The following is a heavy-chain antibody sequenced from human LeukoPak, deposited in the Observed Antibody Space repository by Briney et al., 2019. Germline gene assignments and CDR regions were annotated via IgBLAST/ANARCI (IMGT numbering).Heavy chain of an antibody. Sequence: ASVKASCKASGYTFTGYYMHWVRQAPGQGLEWMGWINPNSGGTNYAQKFQGRVTMTRDTSISTAYMELSRLRSDDTAVYYCARGIYSSSRYGYFDYWGQGTLVTVSS. CDR2: INPNSGGT. CDR1: GYTFTGYY. CDR3: ARGIYSSSRYGYFDY. D-gene: IGHD6-13*01. V-gene: IGHV1-2*02. J-gene: IGHJ4*02.